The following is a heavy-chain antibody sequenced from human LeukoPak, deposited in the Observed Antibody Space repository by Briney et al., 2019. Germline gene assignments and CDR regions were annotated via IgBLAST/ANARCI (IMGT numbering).Heavy chain of an antibody. Sequence: SETLSLTCTVSGGSISSYYWSWIRQPPGKGLEWIGYIYYSGSTNYNPSLKSRVTISVDTSKNQFSLKLSSVTAADTAVYYCARQGGGQLWLLRPKCFDYWGQGTLVTVSS. J-gene: IGHJ4*02. CDR2: IYYSGST. D-gene: IGHD5-18*01. CDR1: GGSISSYY. V-gene: IGHV4-59*08. CDR3: ARQGGGQLWLLRPKCFDY.